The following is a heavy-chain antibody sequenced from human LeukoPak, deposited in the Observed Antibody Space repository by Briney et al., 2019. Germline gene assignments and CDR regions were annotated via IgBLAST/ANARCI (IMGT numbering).Heavy chain of an antibody. CDR2: IYPGDSDT. CDR1: GYIYTSYW. D-gene: IGHD5-24*01. CDR3: ARLGSRHGYNWEDL. V-gene: IGHV5-51*01. J-gene: IGHJ5*02. Sequence: GESLKISCNSSGYIYTSYWIGWVRQMPGKGLEWMGIIYPGDSDTRYSPSFQGQVTISADKSISTAYLQWSSLKASDTAMYYCARLGSRHGYNWEDLWGQGTLVTVSP.